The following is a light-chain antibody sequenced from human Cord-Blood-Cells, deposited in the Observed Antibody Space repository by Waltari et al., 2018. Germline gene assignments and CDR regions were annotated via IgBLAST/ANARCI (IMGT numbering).Light chain of an antibody. Sequence: DIQMTQSPSSLSASVGDRVTITCRASQSISSYLKWYQQKPGKAPKLLIYAASSLQSGVPTRFNCRGTGKDFTPPISSLPPQNFATYYCQQSDSTPFTFGPGTKVDIK. CDR2: AAS. CDR1: QSISSY. J-gene: IGKJ3*01. CDR3: QQSDSTPFT. V-gene: IGKV1-39*01.